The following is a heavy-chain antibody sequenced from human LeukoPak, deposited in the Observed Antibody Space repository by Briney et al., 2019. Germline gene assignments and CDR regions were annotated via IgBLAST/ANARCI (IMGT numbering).Heavy chain of an antibody. D-gene: IGHD2/OR15-2a*01. CDR1: GSIFSSNW. J-gene: IGHJ6*03. CDR2: INSDGSIT. V-gene: IGHV3-74*01. CDR3: ARYPYSFALDV. Sequence: PGGSLRLSCADPGSIFSSNWMCWVRQAPGKGLVWVSHINSDGSITRYADSVKGRFTISRDNAKNTLYLQMNSLRTEDTAVYYCARYPYSFALDVWGKGTTVTVSS.